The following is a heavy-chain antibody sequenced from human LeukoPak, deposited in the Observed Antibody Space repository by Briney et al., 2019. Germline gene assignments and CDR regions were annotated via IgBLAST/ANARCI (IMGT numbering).Heavy chain of an antibody. CDR1: GSTFDRYA. CDR3: ASHFRSNHYYFYYMDV. CDR2: IAPIFGTP. J-gene: IGHJ6*03. D-gene: IGHD3-16*02. V-gene: IGHV1-69*05. Sequence: ASVKVSCKASGSTFDRYAISWVRQAPGQGLEWMGGIAPIFGTPNYAQNFQGRVTITTDESTSTAYMELSSLRSDDTAVYYCASHFRSNHYYFYYMDVWGTGTTVTVSS.